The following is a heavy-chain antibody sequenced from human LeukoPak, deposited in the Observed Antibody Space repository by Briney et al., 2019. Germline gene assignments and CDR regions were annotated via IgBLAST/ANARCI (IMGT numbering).Heavy chain of an antibody. CDR1: GFTFSSYG. Sequence: GGSLRLSCAASGFTFSSYGMHWVRQAPGKGLEWVAFIRYDGSNKYYADSVKGRFTISRDNSKNTLYLQMNSPRAEDTAVYYCAKDHYDSSGYYSYFDYWGQGTLVTVSS. CDR3: AKDHYDSSGYYSYFDY. J-gene: IGHJ4*02. V-gene: IGHV3-30*02. D-gene: IGHD3-22*01. CDR2: IRYDGSNK.